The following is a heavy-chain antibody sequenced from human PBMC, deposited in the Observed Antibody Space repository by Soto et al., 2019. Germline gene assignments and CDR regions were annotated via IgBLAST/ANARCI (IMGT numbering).Heavy chain of an antibody. D-gene: IGHD7-27*01. Sequence: QVQLVESGGGVVQPGRSLRLSCAASGFTFSSYGMHWVRQAPGKGLEWVAVIWYDGSNKYYADSVKGRFTISRDNSKNTLYLQMNSLRAEDTAVYYCARGLTGDDYFDYWGQGTLVTVSS. CDR2: IWYDGSNK. CDR3: ARGLTGDDYFDY. CDR1: GFTFSSYG. J-gene: IGHJ4*02. V-gene: IGHV3-33*01.